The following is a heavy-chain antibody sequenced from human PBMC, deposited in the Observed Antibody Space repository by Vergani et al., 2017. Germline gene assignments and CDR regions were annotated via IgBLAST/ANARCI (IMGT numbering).Heavy chain of an antibody. CDR2: IRSKANSYAT. J-gene: IGHJ4*02. Sequence: EVQLVESGGGLVQPGGSLKLSCAASGFTFSGFAMHWVRQASGKGLEWVGRIRSKANSYATAYAASVKGRFTISRDDSKNTAYLQMNSLKTEDTAVYYCTSRGYSGYEIDYWGQGTLVTVSS. D-gene: IGHD5-12*01. CDR1: GFTFSGFA. CDR3: TSRGYSGYEIDY. V-gene: IGHV3-73*01.